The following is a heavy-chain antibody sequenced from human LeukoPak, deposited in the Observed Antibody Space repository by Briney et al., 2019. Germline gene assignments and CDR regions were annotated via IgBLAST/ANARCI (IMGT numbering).Heavy chain of an antibody. Sequence: SETLSLTCTVSGGSINSGGYYWSWIRLHPGKGLEWIGYIYYSGSTYYNPSLKSRVTISVDTSKNQFSLKLSSVTAADTAVYYCARVYSGYDYFDYWGQGTLVTVSS. J-gene: IGHJ4*02. CDR2: IYYSGST. CDR3: ARVYSGYDYFDY. D-gene: IGHD5-12*01. V-gene: IGHV4-31*03. CDR1: GGSINSGGYY.